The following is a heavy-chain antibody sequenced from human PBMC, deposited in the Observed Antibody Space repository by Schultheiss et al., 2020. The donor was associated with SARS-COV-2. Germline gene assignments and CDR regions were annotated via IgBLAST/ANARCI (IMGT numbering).Heavy chain of an antibody. J-gene: IGHJ3*02. CDR1: GGSFSGYY. CDR2: INHSGST. Sequence: SETLSLTCAVYGGSFSGYYWSWIRQPPGKGLEWIGEINHSGSTNYNPSLKSRVTISVDTSKNQFSLKLSSVTAADTAVYYCAREGADSSGYYFKVTDAFDIWGQGTMVTVSS. D-gene: IGHD3-22*01. V-gene: IGHV4-34*01. CDR3: AREGADSSGYYFKVTDAFDI.